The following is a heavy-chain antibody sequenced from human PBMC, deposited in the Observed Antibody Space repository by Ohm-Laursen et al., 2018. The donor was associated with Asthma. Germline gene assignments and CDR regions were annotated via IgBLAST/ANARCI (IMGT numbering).Heavy chain of an antibody. CDR1: GYTFSRYS. CDR3: ARVVPGVAIDY. CDR2: ISTASSFI. Sequence: SLRLSCTAPGYTFSRYSIHWVRQIPGKGLEWVASISTASSFIYYADSVRGRFTTSRDNARNSVYLQMNSLRAEDTAVYYCARVVPGVAIDYWGQGTLVTVSS. V-gene: IGHV3-21*01. J-gene: IGHJ4*02. D-gene: IGHD3-10*02.